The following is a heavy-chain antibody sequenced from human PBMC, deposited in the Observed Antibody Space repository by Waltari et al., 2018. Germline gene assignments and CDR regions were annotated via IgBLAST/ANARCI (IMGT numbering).Heavy chain of an antibody. V-gene: IGHV4-39*01. CDR1: GGSISSSSYY. CDR2: IYYSGST. J-gene: IGHJ4*02. CDR3: ARSFQSGITMVRGVPRVRGPKY. Sequence: QLQLQESGPGLVKPSETLSLTCTVSGGSISSSSYYWGWIRQPPGKGLEWIGGIYYSGSTYYNPSLKSRGTISVDTSKNQFSLKLSSVTAADTAVYYCARSFQSGITMVRGVPRVRGPKYWGQGTLVTVSS. D-gene: IGHD3-10*01.